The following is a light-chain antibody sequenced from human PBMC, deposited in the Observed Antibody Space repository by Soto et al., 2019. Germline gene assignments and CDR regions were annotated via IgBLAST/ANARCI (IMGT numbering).Light chain of an antibody. J-gene: IGKJ1*01. CDR2: RAS. CDR3: QQYQNLWT. V-gene: IGKV3-15*01. Sequence: EVVMTQSPATLSVSPGDRATLSCRASQTIYSNVAWYQQRPGQAPRLLIYRASARATGIPARFSGSGSGTEFTLTIGSLQSEDSAVYYCQQYQNLWTFGQGTKVEIK. CDR1: QTIYSN.